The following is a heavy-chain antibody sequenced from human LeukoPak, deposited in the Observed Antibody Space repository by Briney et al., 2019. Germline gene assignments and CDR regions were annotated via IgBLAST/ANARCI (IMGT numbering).Heavy chain of an antibody. CDR3: ARVFGYSGSDN. D-gene: IGHD1-26*01. J-gene: IGHJ4*02. V-gene: IGHV4-39*07. Sequence: PSETLSLTCTVSGGSISSGSYYWSWIRQPAGKGLEWIGSIYNTGSTYYNPSLQSRVSISADRSKNQLFLRLNSVTAADTAVFYCARVFGYSGSDNWGQGTLVTASS. CDR2: IYNTGST. CDR1: GGSISSGSYY.